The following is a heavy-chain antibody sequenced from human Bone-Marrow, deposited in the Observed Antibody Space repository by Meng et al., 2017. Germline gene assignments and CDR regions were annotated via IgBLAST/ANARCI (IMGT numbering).Heavy chain of an antibody. CDR3: ARGPTTMAHDFDY. D-gene: IGHD4-11*01. J-gene: IGHJ4*02. V-gene: IGHV4-34*01. Sequence: QVQPQQWGAGLLKPSETLSLHCVVSGGSFSDYYWSWIRQPPGKGLEWIGEINHSGSTNYNPSLESRATISVDTSQNNLSLKLSSVTAADSAVYYCARGPTTMAHDFDYWGQGTLVTVSS. CDR2: INHSGST. CDR1: GGSFSDYY.